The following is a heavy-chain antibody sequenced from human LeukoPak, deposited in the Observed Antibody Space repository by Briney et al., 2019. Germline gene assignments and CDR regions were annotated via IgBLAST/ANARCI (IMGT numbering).Heavy chain of an antibody. Sequence: ASVRVSCKASGYTFSIYGFSWVRQAPGQGLEWMGIINPSGGSTSYAQKFQGRVTMTRDMSTSTVYMELSSLRSEDTAVYYCARDGWLQPNTSFDYWGQGTLVTVSS. V-gene: IGHV1-46*01. CDR1: GYTFSIYG. CDR2: INPSGGST. D-gene: IGHD5-24*01. CDR3: ARDGWLQPNTSFDY. J-gene: IGHJ4*02.